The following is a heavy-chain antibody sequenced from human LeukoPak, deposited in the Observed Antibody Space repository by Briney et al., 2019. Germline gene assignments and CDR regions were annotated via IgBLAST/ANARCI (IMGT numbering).Heavy chain of an antibody. J-gene: IGHJ5*02. CDR2: ITGYNANA. CDR1: GYTFTSYG. Sequence: ASVKVSCKAPGYTFTSYGISWVRQAPGQGLEWMGWITGYNANAKYAQNLQGRVTMTTDTSTSTAYMELRSLRSDDTAVYYCARVYYYDSSGHNWFDPWGQGTLVTVSS. D-gene: IGHD3-22*01. V-gene: IGHV1-18*01. CDR3: ARVYYYDSSGHNWFDP.